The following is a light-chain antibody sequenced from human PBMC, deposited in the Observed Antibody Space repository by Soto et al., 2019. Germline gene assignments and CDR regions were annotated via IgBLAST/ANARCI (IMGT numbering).Light chain of an antibody. Sequence: QSALTQPASVSGSPGQSITISCTGTSSDIGAYNFVSWYQQHPGKAPKLMISEVNKRPSGVSDRFSGSKSGDTASLTISGLRTDDEAEYYCCSFAGSGTGVFGTGTKVTVL. CDR3: CSFAGSGTGV. CDR2: EVN. V-gene: IGLV2-23*02. J-gene: IGLJ1*01. CDR1: SSDIGAYNF.